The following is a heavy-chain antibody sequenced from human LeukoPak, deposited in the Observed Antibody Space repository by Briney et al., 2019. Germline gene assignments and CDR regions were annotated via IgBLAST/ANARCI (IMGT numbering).Heavy chain of an antibody. V-gene: IGHV3-23*01. CDR2: ISATGYAT. Sequence: GGSLRLSCAASGFILRTYAMSWVRQAPGKGLGWVSAISATGYATYYADSVRGRFTISTDTSKSTVYLQMNNLRAEDTAVYYCARGGGQHHFDYWGQGTLVTVSS. J-gene: IGHJ4*02. D-gene: IGHD2-15*01. CDR1: GFILRTYA. CDR3: ARGGGQHHFDY.